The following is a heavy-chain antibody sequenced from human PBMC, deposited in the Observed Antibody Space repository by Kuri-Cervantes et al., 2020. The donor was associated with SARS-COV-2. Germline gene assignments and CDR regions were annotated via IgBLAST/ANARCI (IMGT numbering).Heavy chain of an antibody. CDR1: GYTFTSYG. J-gene: IGHJ4*02. V-gene: IGHV1-18*01. D-gene: IGHD1-26*01. CDR3: ARPMYSGSYYGGWGTFDY. Sequence: ASVKVSCKASGYTFTSYGISWVRQAPGQGLEWMGWISAYNGNTNYAQKLQGRVTMTTDTSTSTAYMELRRLRSDDTAVYYCARPMYSGSYYGGWGTFDYWGQGTLVTVSS. CDR2: ISAYNGNT.